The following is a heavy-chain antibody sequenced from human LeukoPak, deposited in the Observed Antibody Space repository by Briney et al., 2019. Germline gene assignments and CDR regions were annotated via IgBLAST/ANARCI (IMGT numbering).Heavy chain of an antibody. J-gene: IGHJ4*02. CDR2: ISGSGDNT. D-gene: IGHD6-13*01. CDR3: AKDRKLGIAAAGRLDY. V-gene: IGHV3-23*01. Sequence: GSLRLSCAASGFTFSSYAMSWVRQVPGKGLEWVSVISGSGDNTYYADSVKGRFTISRDNSKNTLYLQMNSLRAEDTAVYYCAKDRKLGIAAAGRLDYWGQGTLVTVSS. CDR1: GFTFSSYA.